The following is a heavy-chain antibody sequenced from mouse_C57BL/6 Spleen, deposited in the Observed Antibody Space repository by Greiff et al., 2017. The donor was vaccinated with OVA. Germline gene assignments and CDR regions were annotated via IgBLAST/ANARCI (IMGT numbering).Heavy chain of an antibody. CDR1: GYTFTSYW. J-gene: IGHJ3*01. CDR2: IDPSDSET. V-gene: IGHV1-52*01. D-gene: IGHD1-1*01. Sequence: QVQLQQSGAELVRPGSSVKLSCKASGYTFTSYWMHWVKQRPIQGLEWIGNIDPSDSETHYNQKFKDKATLTVDKSSSTAYMQLSSLTSEDSAVYYCARRDYYGPFAYWGQGTLVTVSA. CDR3: ARRDYYGPFAY.